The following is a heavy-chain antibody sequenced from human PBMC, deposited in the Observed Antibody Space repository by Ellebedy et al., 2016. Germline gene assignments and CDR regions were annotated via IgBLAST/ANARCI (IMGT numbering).Heavy chain of an antibody. CDR2: INHSGST. Sequence: SETLSLXXTVSGGSVSSGSYYWSWIRQPPGKGLEWIGEINHSGSTNYNPSLKSRVTISVDTSKNQFSLKLSSVTAADTAVYYCARLRGWGKGFDDWGQGTLVTVSS. CDR3: ARLRGWGKGFDD. CDR1: GGSVSSGSYY. J-gene: IGHJ4*02. D-gene: IGHD6-19*01. V-gene: IGHV4-39*07.